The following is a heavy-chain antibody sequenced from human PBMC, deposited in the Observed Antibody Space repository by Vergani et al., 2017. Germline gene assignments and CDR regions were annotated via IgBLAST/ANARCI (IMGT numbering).Heavy chain of an antibody. Sequence: QVQLVESGGGVVQPGRSLRLSCAASGFAFSSYGMLWVRQAPGKGLEWVAVIWYDGSNKYYADSVKGRVTISRDNSKNTLYLQMNSLRAEDTAVYYCASSLRYTGACDIWGQGTMVTVSS. CDR2: IWYDGSNK. D-gene: IGHD2-2*02. CDR3: ASSLRYTGACDI. J-gene: IGHJ3*02. V-gene: IGHV3-33*01. CDR1: GFAFSSYG.